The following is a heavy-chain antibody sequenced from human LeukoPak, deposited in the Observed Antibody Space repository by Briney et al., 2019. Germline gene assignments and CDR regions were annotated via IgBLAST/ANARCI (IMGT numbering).Heavy chain of an antibody. J-gene: IGHJ6*02. D-gene: IGHD2-15*01. Sequence: GGSLRLSCAASGFTFSSYSMNWVRQAPGKGLEWVSSISSSSSYIYYADSVKGRFTISRDNAKNSLYLQMNSLRAEDTAVYYCARDVVAAFYHYYGMDVWGQGTTVTVSS. CDR1: GFTFSSYS. V-gene: IGHV3-21*01. CDR3: ARDVVAAFYHYYGMDV. CDR2: ISSSSSYI.